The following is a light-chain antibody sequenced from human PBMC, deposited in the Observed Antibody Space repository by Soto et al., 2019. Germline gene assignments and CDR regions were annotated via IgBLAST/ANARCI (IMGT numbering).Light chain of an antibody. CDR3: QQRSNWALT. Sequence: EIVLTQSPATLSLSPGERATLSCRASQSVSSYLAWYQQKPGQAPRLLIYDASNRATGISARFSGSGSGTDFTLTISSLEPEDFAVYYCQQRSNWALTFGGGNKVEIK. J-gene: IGKJ4*01. CDR2: DAS. V-gene: IGKV3-11*01. CDR1: QSVSSY.